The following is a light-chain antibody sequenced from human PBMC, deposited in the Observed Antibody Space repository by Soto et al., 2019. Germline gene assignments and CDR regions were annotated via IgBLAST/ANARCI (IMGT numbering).Light chain of an antibody. Sequence: QSALTQPASVTGSPGQSITISCTGTRSDVGSFNLVSWYQQHPGKAPKLMIYEGTKRPSGVSNRFSGSKSGNTASLTISGLQADDEADYYCCSYAGATTYVFGTGTKVNVL. CDR3: CSYAGATTYV. CDR1: RSDVGSFNL. V-gene: IGLV2-23*01. CDR2: EGT. J-gene: IGLJ1*01.